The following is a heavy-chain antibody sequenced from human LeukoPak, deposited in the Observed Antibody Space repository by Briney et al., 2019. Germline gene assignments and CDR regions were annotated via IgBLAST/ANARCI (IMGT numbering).Heavy chain of an antibody. J-gene: IGHJ4*02. CDR3: ANGSHGVYDY. CDR2: ISSSSSYT. CDR1: GFTFTTYR. V-gene: IGHV3-21*04. Sequence: PGGSLRLSCAASGFTFTTYRMEWVRQAPGKGLEWVSSISSSSSYTYYADSVKGRFSISRDKSKDTVYLQLNSLRAEDTAVYYCANGSHGVYDYWGQGTLVTVSS. D-gene: IGHD4-17*01.